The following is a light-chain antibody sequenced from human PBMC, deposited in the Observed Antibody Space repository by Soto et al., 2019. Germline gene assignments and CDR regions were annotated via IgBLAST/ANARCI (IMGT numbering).Light chain of an antibody. CDR2: DAS. V-gene: IGKV3-15*01. CDR1: QSVSTN. Sequence: EIVMTQSPATLSVSPGERATLSCRASQSVSTNLAWYQQKPGQAPRLLMYDASTRATGIPARFSGSGSGTECPLTICSLQSADFAVYYCQQYNYWPPTFGQGTKLEIK. J-gene: IGKJ2*01. CDR3: QQYNYWPPT.